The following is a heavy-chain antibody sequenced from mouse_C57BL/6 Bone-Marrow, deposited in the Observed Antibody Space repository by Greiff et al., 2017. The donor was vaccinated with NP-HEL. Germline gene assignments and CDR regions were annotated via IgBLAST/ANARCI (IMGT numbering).Heavy chain of an antibody. J-gene: IGHJ2*01. CDR1: GFTFSSYG. CDR3: ARHTPSITTVVAPFDY. Sequence: EVHLVESGGDLVKPGGSLKLSCAASGFTFSSYGMSWVRQTPDKRLEWVATISSGGSYTYYPDSVKGRFTISRDNAKNTLYLQMSSLKSEDTAMYYCARHTPSITTVVAPFDYWGQGTTLTVSS. V-gene: IGHV5-6*01. CDR2: ISSGGSYT. D-gene: IGHD1-1*01.